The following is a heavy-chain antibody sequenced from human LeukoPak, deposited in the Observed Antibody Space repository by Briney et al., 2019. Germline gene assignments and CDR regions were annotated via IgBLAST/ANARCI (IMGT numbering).Heavy chain of an antibody. J-gene: IGHJ4*02. Sequence: PSQTLSLTCTVSGGSISSGTYYWTWIRQHPGKGLEWIGNIYYSGSTYYNPSLKSRVTMSVDTSKNQFSLKLRSVTAADTAVYYCVRVNENDYGDYFDYWGQGTLVTVSS. CDR3: VRVNENDYGDYFDY. CDR1: GGSISSGTYY. V-gene: IGHV4-31*03. D-gene: IGHD4-17*01. CDR2: IYYSGST.